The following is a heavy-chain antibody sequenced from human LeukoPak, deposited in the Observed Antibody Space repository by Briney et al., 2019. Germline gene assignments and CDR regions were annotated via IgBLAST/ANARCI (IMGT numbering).Heavy chain of an antibody. CDR1: GYSFTSYW. CDR3: ARLRQDIVVVVAATHNWFDP. Sequence: GESLKISCKGSGYSFTSYWTGWVRQMPGKGLEWMGIIYPGDSDTRYSPSFQGQVTISADKSISTAYLQWSSLKASDTAMYYCARLRQDIVVVVAATHNWFDPWGQGTLVTVSS. D-gene: IGHD2-15*01. CDR2: IYPGDSDT. J-gene: IGHJ5*02. V-gene: IGHV5-51*01.